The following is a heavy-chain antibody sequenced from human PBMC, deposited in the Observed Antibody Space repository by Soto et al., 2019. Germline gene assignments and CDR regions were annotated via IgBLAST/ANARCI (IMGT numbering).Heavy chain of an antibody. V-gene: IGHV3-21*01. Sequence: PGGSLRLSCAASGFTFSSYSMNWVRQAPGKGLEWVSSISSSSSYIYYADSVKGRFTISRDNAKNSLYLQMNSLRAEDTAVYYCARDSNTPSIVVVVASDYWGQGTLVTVSS. J-gene: IGHJ4*02. CDR1: GFTFSSYS. D-gene: IGHD2-15*01. CDR2: ISSSSSYI. CDR3: ARDSNTPSIVVVVASDY.